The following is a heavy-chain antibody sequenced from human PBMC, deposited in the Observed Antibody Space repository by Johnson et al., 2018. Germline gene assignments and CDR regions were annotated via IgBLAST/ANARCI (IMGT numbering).Heavy chain of an antibody. CDR3: ANDRFHPGRAHGWSGYLDD. D-gene: IGHD3-10*01. CDR1: GFTVSSNY. Sequence: VQLQESGGGLVQPGGSLRLSCAASGFTVSSNYMSWVRQAPGKGLEWVSAISGSGGSTYYADSVKGRFTISRDTSMSTLALQMHRRRVEDTAVYYCANDRFHPGRAHGWSGYLDDWGQGALVTVSS. J-gene: IGHJ4*02. CDR2: ISGSGGST. V-gene: IGHV3-23*01.